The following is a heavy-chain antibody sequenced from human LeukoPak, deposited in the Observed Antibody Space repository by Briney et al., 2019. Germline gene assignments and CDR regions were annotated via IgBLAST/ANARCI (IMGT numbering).Heavy chain of an antibody. V-gene: IGHV3-21*01. CDR1: GFTFSIYS. D-gene: IGHD3-22*01. CDR2: ISSSSSYI. J-gene: IGHJ4*02. Sequence: GGSLRLSCAASGFTFSIYSMTWVSQAPGKGMEWVSSISSSSSYIYYADSVKGRFTISRAPAKNSLYLKLNRLRAEQTGVTDCARDGDYYDSSGYDYWGQGTLVAVSS. CDR3: ARDGDYYDSSGYDY.